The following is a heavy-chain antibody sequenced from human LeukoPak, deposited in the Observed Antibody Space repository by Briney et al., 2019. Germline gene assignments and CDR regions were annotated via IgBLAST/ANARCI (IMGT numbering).Heavy chain of an antibody. J-gene: IGHJ5*02. CDR1: GYTFTSYD. CDR2: ISAYNGNT. Sequence: ASVKVSCKASGYTFTSYDINWVRQAPGQGLEWMGWISAYNGNTNYAQKLQGRVTMTTDTSTSTAYMEPGSLRSDDTAVYYCARGAIWFGETTWFDPWGQGTLVTVSS. CDR3: ARGAIWFGETTWFDP. V-gene: IGHV1-18*01. D-gene: IGHD3-10*01.